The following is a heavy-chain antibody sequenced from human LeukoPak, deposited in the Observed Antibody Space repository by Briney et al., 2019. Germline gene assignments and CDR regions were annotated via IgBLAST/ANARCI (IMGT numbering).Heavy chain of an antibody. CDR1: GFIFSSYS. CDR3: ASRGGTRLYYYYMDV. D-gene: IGHD2-15*01. V-gene: IGHV3-21*01. Sequence: GGSLRLSCAASGFIFSSYSMNWVRQALGKGLEWVSSISSSSYIYYADSVKGRFTISRDNAKNSLYLQMNSLRAEDTAVYYCASRGGTRLYYYYMDVWGKGTTVTVSS. J-gene: IGHJ6*03. CDR2: ISSSSYI.